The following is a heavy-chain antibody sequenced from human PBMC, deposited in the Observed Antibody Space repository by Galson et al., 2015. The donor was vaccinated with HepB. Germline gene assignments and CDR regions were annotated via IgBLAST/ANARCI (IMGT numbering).Heavy chain of an antibody. CDR1: GFSLSTSGVG. Sequence: PALVKPTQPLTLTCPFSGFSLSTSGVGGGWLRQPPGKALEWLALIYWNADKRYSPSLKSRLTITRDTSKNQVVLTMINMDPVDTATYYCAHLHSGDEDAFDIWGQGTMVTVSS. D-gene: IGHD6-19*01. J-gene: IGHJ3*02. V-gene: IGHV2-5*01. CDR3: AHLHSGDEDAFDI. CDR2: IYWNADK.